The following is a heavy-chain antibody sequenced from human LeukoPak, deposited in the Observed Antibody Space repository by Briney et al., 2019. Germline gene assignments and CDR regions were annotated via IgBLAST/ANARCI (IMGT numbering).Heavy chain of an antibody. J-gene: IGHJ3*02. D-gene: IGHD5-18*01. Sequence: SETLSLTCTVSGGSISSYYWSWIRQPPGKGLEWIGYIYYSGSTNYNPSLKSRVTISVDTSKNQFSLKLSSVTAADTAVYYCARGVDTAMAANRAFDIWGQGTMVTVSS. CDR2: IYYSGST. CDR3: ARGVDTAMAANRAFDI. V-gene: IGHV4-59*01. CDR1: GGSISSYY.